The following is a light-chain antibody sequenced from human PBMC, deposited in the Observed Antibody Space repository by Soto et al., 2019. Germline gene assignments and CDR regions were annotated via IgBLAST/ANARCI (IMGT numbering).Light chain of an antibody. Sequence: EIVLTQSPGTLSLSPGERATLSCRASQSVSSSYLAWYQQKPGQAPRLLIYGAASRATGIPDRFSGSGSGTDFTLTISRLEPEDFAVYYCQRYGSSSWTCGQGTKVEIK. CDR1: QSVSSSY. CDR2: GAA. CDR3: QRYGSSSWT. J-gene: IGKJ1*01. V-gene: IGKV3-20*01.